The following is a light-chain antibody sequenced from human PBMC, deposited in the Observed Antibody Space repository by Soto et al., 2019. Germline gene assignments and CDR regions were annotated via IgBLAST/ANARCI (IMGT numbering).Light chain of an antibody. V-gene: IGLV2-14*01. CDR2: DVS. CDR3: SSYTSSSTLMV. J-gene: IGLJ2*01. CDR1: SSDVGGYNY. Sequence: QPVLTQPASVSGSPGQSITISCTGTSSDVGGYNYVSWYQQHPGKAPKLMICDVSNRPSGVSNRFSGSKSGNTASLTISGLQAEDEADYYCSSYTSSSTLMVFGGGTKVTVL.